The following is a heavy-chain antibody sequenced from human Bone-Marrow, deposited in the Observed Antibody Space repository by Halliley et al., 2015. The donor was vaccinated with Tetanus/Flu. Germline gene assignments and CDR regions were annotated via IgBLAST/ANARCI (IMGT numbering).Heavy chain of an antibody. D-gene: IGHD2-2*01. Sequence: SLRLSCVTSGFTFTYAWMSWVRQAPGKGLEWVGRSRSNPDGGTTDYPAPVKGRFTISRDDSKATLYLQMNSLKTEDTAVYYCTTDKAGFCTSTSCFLNSDYWGQGTLVTVSS. J-gene: IGHJ4*02. V-gene: IGHV3-15*01. CDR3: TTDKAGFCTSTSCFLNSDY. CDR2: SRSNPDGGTT. CDR1: GFTFTYAW.